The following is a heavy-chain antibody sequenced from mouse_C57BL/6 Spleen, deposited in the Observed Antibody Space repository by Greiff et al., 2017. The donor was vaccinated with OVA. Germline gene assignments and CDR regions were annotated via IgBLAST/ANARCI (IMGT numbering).Heavy chain of an antibody. J-gene: IGHJ1*03. Sequence: QVQLQQSGAELVMPGASVKLSCKASGYTFTSYWMHWVKQRPGQGLEWIGEIDPSDSYTNYNQKFKGKSTLTVDKSSSTAYMQLSSLTSEDSAVYYCARITTVVATDWYFDVWGTGTTVTVSS. V-gene: IGHV1-69*01. CDR2: IDPSDSYT. CDR3: ARITTVVATDWYFDV. CDR1: GYTFTSYW. D-gene: IGHD1-1*01.